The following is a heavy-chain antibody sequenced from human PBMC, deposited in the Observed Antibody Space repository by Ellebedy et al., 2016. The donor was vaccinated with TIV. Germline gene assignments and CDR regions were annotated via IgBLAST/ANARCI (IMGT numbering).Heavy chain of an antibody. CDR1: GFTFSSYA. J-gene: IGHJ4*02. Sequence: GGSLRLXXAASGFTFSSYAMSWVRQVPGKGLEWVSAISGSGGSTYYADSVKGRFTISRDNSKNTLYLQMNSLRAEDTAVYYCARVKWLDYWGQGTLVTVSS. CDR2: ISGSGGST. V-gene: IGHV3-23*01. D-gene: IGHD5-12*01. CDR3: ARVKWLDY.